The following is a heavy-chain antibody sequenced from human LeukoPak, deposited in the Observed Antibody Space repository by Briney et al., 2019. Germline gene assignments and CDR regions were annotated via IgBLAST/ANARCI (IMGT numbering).Heavy chain of an antibody. CDR2: INHSGST. CDR3: ARRASITMIAYFDY. D-gene: IGHD3-22*01. CDR1: GGSFSGYY. V-gene: IGHV4-34*01. Sequence: SETLSLTCAVHGGSFSGYYWSWIRQPPGKGLEWIGEINHSGSTNYNPSLKSRVTISVDTSKNQFSLKLSSVTAADTAVYYCARRASITMIAYFDYWGQGTLVTVSS. J-gene: IGHJ4*02.